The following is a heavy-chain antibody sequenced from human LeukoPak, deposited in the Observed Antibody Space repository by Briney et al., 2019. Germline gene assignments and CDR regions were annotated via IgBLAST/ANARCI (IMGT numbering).Heavy chain of an antibody. V-gene: IGHV1-69*05. CDR1: GGTFSSYA. J-gene: IGHJ6*03. D-gene: IGHD6-6*01. CDR2: IIPIFGTA. Sequence: RASVKVSCKASGGTFSSYAISWVRQAPGQGLEWMGGIIPIFGTANYAQKFQGRVTITTDESTSTAYMELSSLRSEDTAVYYCARGAKREYSSSHGAYYYYYMDVWGKGTTVTVSS. CDR3: ARGAKREYSSSHGAYYYYYMDV.